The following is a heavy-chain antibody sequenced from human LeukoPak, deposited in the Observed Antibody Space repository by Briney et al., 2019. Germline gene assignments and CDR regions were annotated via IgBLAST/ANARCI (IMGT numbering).Heavy chain of an antibody. Sequence: SVKVSCKASGYTFTSYDINWVRQATGQGLEWMGGILPIFCTANYAQKFQGRVTITADKSTSTAYMELSSLRSEDTAVYYCMVVPAAIAGNWFDPWGQGTLVTVSS. J-gene: IGHJ5*02. D-gene: IGHD2-2*01. CDR1: GYTFTSYD. CDR2: ILPIFCTA. CDR3: MVVPAAIAGNWFDP. V-gene: IGHV1-69*06.